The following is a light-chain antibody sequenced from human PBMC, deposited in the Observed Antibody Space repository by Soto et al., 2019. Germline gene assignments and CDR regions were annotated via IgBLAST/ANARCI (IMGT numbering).Light chain of an antibody. CDR1: SNDVGSYKF. J-gene: IGLJ2*01. CDR2: EAS. CDR3: CSYAGDSAFL. V-gene: IGLV2-23*02. Sequence: QSALTQPASVSGSPGQSITISCTGSSNDVGSYKFVSWYQQYPGKTPKLIIYEASKRPTGVSSRFTGSKSGNTASLRISGLQAMDEADYYCCSYAGDSAFLFGGGTKLTVL.